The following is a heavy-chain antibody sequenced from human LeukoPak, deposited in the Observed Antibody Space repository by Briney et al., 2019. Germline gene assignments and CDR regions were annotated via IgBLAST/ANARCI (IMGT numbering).Heavy chain of an antibody. CDR2: ISAYNGNT. Sequence: ASVQVSCKASGYTFTSYGISWVRQAPGQGLEWMGWISAYNGNTNYAQKLQGRLTMTTDTSTSTAYMELRSVRSDDTAVCYCARGLDCSGGSCYVFDPWGQGSLVTVSS. V-gene: IGHV1-18*01. CDR1: GYTFTSYG. CDR3: ARGLDCSGGSCYVFDP. J-gene: IGHJ5*02. D-gene: IGHD2-15*01.